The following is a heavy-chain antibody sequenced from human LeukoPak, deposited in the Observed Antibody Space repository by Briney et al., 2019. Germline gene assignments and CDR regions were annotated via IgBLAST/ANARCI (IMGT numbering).Heavy chain of an antibody. CDR1: GYTFTGYY. Sequence: ASVKVSCKASGYTFTGYYMHWARQAPGLGLEWMGRINPNSGGTNYAQKFQGRVTMTRDTSISTAYMELSRLRSDDTAVYYCARESRLRTFDYWGQGTLVTVSS. D-gene: IGHD2-21*02. CDR3: ARESRLRTFDY. V-gene: IGHV1-2*06. J-gene: IGHJ4*02. CDR2: INPNSGGT.